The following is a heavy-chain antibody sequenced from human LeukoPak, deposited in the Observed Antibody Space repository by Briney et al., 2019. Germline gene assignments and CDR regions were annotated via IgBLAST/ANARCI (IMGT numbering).Heavy chain of an antibody. D-gene: IGHD6-13*01. J-gene: IGHJ5*02. V-gene: IGHV4-61*02. Sequence: SGTLSLTCTVSGGSLISGSYYWSWIRQPAGEGLEWIRRIYTSGSTNNNPFLKSRVNLSVATSKNQFTLKLSAVTAAYTAGYYCARGPRTSSSCLDPWGQGTPVTVSS. CDR2: IYTSGST. CDR1: GGSLISGSYY. CDR3: ARGPRTSSSCLDP.